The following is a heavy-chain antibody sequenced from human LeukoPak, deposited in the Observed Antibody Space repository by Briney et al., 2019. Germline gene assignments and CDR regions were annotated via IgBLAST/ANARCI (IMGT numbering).Heavy chain of an antibody. V-gene: IGHV4-59*12. J-gene: IGHJ6*02. D-gene: IGHD6-13*01. CDR2: IYYSGST. CDR1: GGSISSYY. CDR3: AGDGAAAVL. Sequence: SETLSLTCTVSGGSISSYYWSWIRQPPGKGLEWIGYIYYSGSTNYNPSLKSRVTISVDTSKNQFSLKLTSVTTADTAVYHCAGDGAAAVLWGRGTTVTVS.